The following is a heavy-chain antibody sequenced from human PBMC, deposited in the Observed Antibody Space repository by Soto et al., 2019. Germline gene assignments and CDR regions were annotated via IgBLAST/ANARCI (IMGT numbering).Heavy chain of an antibody. J-gene: IGHJ2*01. CDR2: ISWNSGSI. D-gene: IGHD6-6*01. CDR3: AKDRWNYSSSSNWYFDL. Sequence: GGSLRLSCAASGFTFDDYAMHWVRQAPGKGLEWVSGISWNSGSIGYADSVKGRFTISRDNAKNSLYLQMNSLRAEDTALYYCAKDRWNYSSSSNWYFDLWGRGTLVTVSS. CDR1: GFTFDDYA. V-gene: IGHV3-9*01.